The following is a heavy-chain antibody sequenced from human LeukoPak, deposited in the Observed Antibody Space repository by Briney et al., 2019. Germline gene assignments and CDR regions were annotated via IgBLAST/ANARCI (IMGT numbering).Heavy chain of an antibody. J-gene: IGHJ4*02. CDR2: MNPNSGNT. Sequence: ASVKVSCKASGYTFTGYYMHWVRQATGQGLEWMGWMNPNSGNTGYAQKFQGRVTITRNTSISTAYMELSSLRSEDTAVYYCARASRRNFWTGYRFYFDYWGQGTLVTVSS. D-gene: IGHD3/OR15-3a*01. V-gene: IGHV1-8*03. CDR3: ARASRRNFWTGYRFYFDY. CDR1: GYTFTGYY.